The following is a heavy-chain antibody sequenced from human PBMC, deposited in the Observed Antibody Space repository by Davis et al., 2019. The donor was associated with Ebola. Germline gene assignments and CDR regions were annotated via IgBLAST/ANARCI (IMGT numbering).Heavy chain of an antibody. J-gene: IGHJ4*02. CDR2: INPHNGNT. CDR3: ARAQFPTTSDH. D-gene: IGHD1-1*01. V-gene: IGHV1-18*04. CDR1: GYTFTSYG. Sequence: ASVKVSCKASGYTFTSYGITWVRQAPVQGLEWMGWINPHNGNTNYAQNVQGRVTMTTDTSTSTAYMEVGILRSDDTAVYYCARAQFPTTSDHWGQGTLVTVSS.